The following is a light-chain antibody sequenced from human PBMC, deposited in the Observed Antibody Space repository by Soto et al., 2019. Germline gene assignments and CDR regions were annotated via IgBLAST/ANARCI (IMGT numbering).Light chain of an antibody. CDR1: QNVHNH. Sequence: EILMTQSPATLSVSPGERVTLSCRASQNVHNHVSWFLQKPGQAPRLLMYDAIIRAAGIPARFSGSWSGTEFTLTISSPQSEDFAVYYCQQYDACPLTFGGGTKVEIK. CDR2: DAI. V-gene: IGKV3-15*01. CDR3: QQYDACPLT. J-gene: IGKJ4*01.